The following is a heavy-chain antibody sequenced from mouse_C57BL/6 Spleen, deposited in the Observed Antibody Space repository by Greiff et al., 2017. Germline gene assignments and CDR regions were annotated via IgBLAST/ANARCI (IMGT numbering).Heavy chain of an antibody. D-gene: IGHD1-1*01. J-gene: IGHJ2*01. V-gene: IGHV1-74*01. CDR3: AIGSTTVVEDY. Sequence: QVQLKQPGAELVKPGASVKVSCKASGYTFTSYWMHWVKQRPGQGLEWIGRIHPSDSDTNYNQKFKGKATLTVDKSSSTAYMQLSSLTSEDSAVYYCAIGSTTVVEDYWGQGTTLTVSS. CDR2: IHPSDSDT. CDR1: GYTFTSYW.